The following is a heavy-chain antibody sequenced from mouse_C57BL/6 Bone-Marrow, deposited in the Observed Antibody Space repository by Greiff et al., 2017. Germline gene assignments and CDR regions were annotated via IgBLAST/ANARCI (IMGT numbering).Heavy chain of an antibody. CDR3: ARVHYSGSNAWFAY. D-gene: IGHD1-1*01. Sequence: ESGPGLVKPSQSLSLTCSVTGYSITSGYYWNWIRQFPGNKLEWMGYISYDGSNNYNPSLKNRISITRDTSKNQFFLKLNSVTTEDTATYYCARVHYSGSNAWFAYWGQGTLVTVSA. CDR2: ISYDGSN. CDR1: GYSITSGYY. V-gene: IGHV3-6*01. J-gene: IGHJ3*01.